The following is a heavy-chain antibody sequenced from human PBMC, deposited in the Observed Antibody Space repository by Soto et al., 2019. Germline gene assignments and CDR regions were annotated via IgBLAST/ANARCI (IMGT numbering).Heavy chain of an antibody. J-gene: IGHJ4*02. CDR2: ISAYNGNT. D-gene: IGHD3-16*02. V-gene: IGHV1-18*01. CDR1: GYTFTSYG. CDR3: ARAWWRMITFGGVIVIPSD. Sequence: QVQLVQSGAEVKKPGASVKVSCKASGYTFTSYGISWVRQAPGQGLEWMGWISAYNGNTNYAQKLQGRVTMTTDTSTSIAYMELRSLRSDDTAVYYCARAWWRMITFGGVIVIPSDWGQGTLVTVSS.